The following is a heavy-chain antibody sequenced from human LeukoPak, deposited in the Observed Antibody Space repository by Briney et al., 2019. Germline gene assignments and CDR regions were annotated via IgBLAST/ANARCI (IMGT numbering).Heavy chain of an antibody. V-gene: IGHV1-2*02. J-gene: IGHJ6*03. CDR3: ARGPGIGWNYPLYYYYYMDV. Sequence: ASVKVSCKASGYTFTGYYMHWVRQAPGQGLEWMGWINPNGGGTNYAQKFQGRVTMTRDTSISTAYMELSRLRSDDTAVYYCARGPGIGWNYPLYYYYYMDVWGKGTTVTVSS. CDR1: GYTFTGYY. CDR2: INPNGGGT. D-gene: IGHD1-7*01.